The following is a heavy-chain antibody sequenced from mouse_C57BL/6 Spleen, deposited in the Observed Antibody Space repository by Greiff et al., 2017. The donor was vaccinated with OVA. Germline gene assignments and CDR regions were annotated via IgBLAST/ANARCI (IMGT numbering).Heavy chain of an antibody. D-gene: IGHD1-1*01. J-gene: IGHJ1*03. CDR3: ARRYYGSSYWYFDV. V-gene: IGHV5-17*01. Sequence: EVQRVESGGGLVKPGGSLKLSCAASGFTFSDYGMHWVRQAPETGLEWVAYISSGSSTIYYADTVKGRFTISRDNAKNTLFLQMTSLRSEDTAMYYCARRYYGSSYWYFDVWGTGTTVTVSS. CDR2: ISSGSSTI. CDR1: GFTFSDYG.